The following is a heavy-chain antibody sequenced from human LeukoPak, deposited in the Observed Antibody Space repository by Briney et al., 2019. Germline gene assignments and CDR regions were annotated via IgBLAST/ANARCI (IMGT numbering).Heavy chain of an antibody. Sequence: GGSLRLSCAASGFTFSSYWMHWVRQAPGKGLVWVSRINGDGSSTTYADAVKGRFTISRDNAKNTLYLQMSSLRAEDTAVYYCARRGLVPAFDIWGQGTMVTVAS. CDR3: ARRGLVPAFDI. CDR1: GFTFSSYW. CDR2: INGDGSST. D-gene: IGHD2-2*01. V-gene: IGHV3-74*01. J-gene: IGHJ3*02.